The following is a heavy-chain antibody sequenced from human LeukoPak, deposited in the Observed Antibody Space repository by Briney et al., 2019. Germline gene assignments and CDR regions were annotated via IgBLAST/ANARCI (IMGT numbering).Heavy chain of an antibody. J-gene: IGHJ4*02. CDR1: GGSICSSSYY. CDR3: VGPGQQWLARFDY. CDR2: IYYRGTI. Sequence: PSETLSLTCTVSGGSICSSSYYWGWIRQTPGKGLEWIGSIYYRGTIYYNPSLKSRVTISVDTSKNQFSLKLSSMTAADTAIYYCVGPGQQWLARFDYWGQGTLVTVSS. V-gene: IGHV4-39*01. D-gene: IGHD6-19*01.